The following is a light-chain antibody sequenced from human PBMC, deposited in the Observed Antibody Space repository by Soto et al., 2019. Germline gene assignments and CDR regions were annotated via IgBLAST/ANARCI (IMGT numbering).Light chain of an antibody. J-gene: IGLJ1*01. V-gene: IGLV1-40*01. CDR3: QSYDSGLSGYV. CDR2: DNT. CDR1: SSNIGAGFE. Sequence: QSVLTQPPSVSGAPGQSVTISCTGSSSNIGAGFEVHWYQQLPGTAPKLLIYDNTNRPSGVPDRFSGSKSGTSASLAITGLQPEDDADYYCQSYDSGLSGYVFGTGTKLTVL.